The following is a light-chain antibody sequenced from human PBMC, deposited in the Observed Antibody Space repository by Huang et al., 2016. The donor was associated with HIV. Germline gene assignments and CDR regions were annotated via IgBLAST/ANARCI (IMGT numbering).Light chain of an antibody. V-gene: IGKV3-15*01. Sequence: VVTQSPATLSVSPGERVTLSCRASQSVGSNLAWYQQKPGQAPSFLIFDASARAAGVPARFRGSGSGTEFTLTISSLQSEDFAVYYCQQYNNWPTTFGQGTKVEIK. CDR2: DAS. J-gene: IGKJ1*01. CDR3: QQYNNWPTT. CDR1: QSVGSN.